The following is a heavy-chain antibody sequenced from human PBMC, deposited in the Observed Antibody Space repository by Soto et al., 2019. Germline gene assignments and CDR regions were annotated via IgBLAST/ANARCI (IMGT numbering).Heavy chain of an antibody. D-gene: IGHD1-26*01. J-gene: IGHJ4*02. CDR2: INAGNGNT. V-gene: IGHV1-3*01. CDR3: ARGGSYPAIDY. Sequence: ASVKVSCMASGYTFTSYAMRWVRQAPGQRLEWMGWINAGNGNTKYSQKFQGRVTITRDTSASTAYMELSSLRSEDTAVYYCARGGSYPAIDYWGRGTLVTVSS. CDR1: GYTFTSYA.